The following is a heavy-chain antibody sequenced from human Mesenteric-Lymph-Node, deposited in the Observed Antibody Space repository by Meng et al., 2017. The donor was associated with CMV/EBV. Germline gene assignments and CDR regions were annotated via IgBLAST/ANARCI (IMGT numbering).Heavy chain of an antibody. CDR2: ISRGDNT. Sequence: EVVLGEFGGGLVQHGLAVRLSCAGSAFNVRDKYMSWVRQAPGKGLEWVCIISRGDNTYYIDSMKDRFTVSRDNSKNTMYLKMNSLRVEDTAVYYCTGDSVSNPNLDYWGQGTLVTVSS. J-gene: IGHJ4*02. D-gene: IGHD3-10*01. V-gene: IGHV3-66*01. CDR3: TGDSVSNPNLDY. CDR1: AFNVRDKY.